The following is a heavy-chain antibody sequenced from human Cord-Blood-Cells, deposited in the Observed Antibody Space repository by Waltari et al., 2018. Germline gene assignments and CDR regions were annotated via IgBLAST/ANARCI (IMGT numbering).Heavy chain of an antibody. Sequence: QVQLVQSGAEVKKPGASVKVSCKASGYTFTGYYMHWVRQAPGQGLEWMGWINPNRGGTSYAQKFQGRVTMTRDTSIRTAYTELSRLRSDDTALYYCASGGRSTMIVVAPCDYWGQGALVTVSS. CDR2: INPNRGGT. J-gene: IGHJ4*02. CDR1: GYTFTGYY. CDR3: ASGGRSTMIVVAPCDY. D-gene: IGHD3-22*01. V-gene: IGHV1-2*02.